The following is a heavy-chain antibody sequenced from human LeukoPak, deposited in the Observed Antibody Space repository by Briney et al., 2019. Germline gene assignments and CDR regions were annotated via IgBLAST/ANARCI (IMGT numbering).Heavy chain of an antibody. Sequence: PGGSLRLSCAASGFTFSSYGMHWVRQAPGKGLEWVAVIPYDGDNKYYADSVKGRFTISRDNAKNSLYLQMNSLRAEDTALYYCARDRDIVLMVYAPGYMDVWGKGTTVTVSS. V-gene: IGHV3-30*03. J-gene: IGHJ6*03. CDR1: GFTFSSYG. CDR2: IPYDGDNK. CDR3: ARDRDIVLMVYAPGYMDV. D-gene: IGHD2-8*01.